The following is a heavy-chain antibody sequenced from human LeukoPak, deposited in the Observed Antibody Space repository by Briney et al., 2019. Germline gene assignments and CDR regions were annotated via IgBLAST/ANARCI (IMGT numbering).Heavy chain of an antibody. Sequence: SETLSLTCTVSGGSISSYYWSWIRQPPGKGLEWIGYIYYSGSTNYNLSLKSRVTISVDTSKNQFSLKLSSVTAADTAVYYCARDIAVAGTSWYFDLWGRGTLVTVSS. CDR2: IYYSGST. J-gene: IGHJ2*01. D-gene: IGHD6-19*01. CDR3: ARDIAVAGTSWYFDL. V-gene: IGHV4-59*12. CDR1: GGSISSYY.